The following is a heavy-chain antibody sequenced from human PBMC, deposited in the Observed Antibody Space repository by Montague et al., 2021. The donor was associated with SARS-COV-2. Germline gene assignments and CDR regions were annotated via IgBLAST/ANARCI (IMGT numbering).Heavy chain of an antibody. CDR3: VRYHRDCRGGDCYAVDC. D-gene: IGHD2-21*02. V-gene: IGHV4-59*08. J-gene: IGHJ4*02. Sequence: SETLSLTCTVSGGSISTYYWGWIRQPPGKGLEWIGYVYDSGTTKYSPSLKSRDTISADTSKNQFSLKLSSVTAADTAIYYCVRYHRDCRGGDCYAVDCWGQGTLVSVSS. CDR2: VYDSGTT. CDR1: GGSISTYY.